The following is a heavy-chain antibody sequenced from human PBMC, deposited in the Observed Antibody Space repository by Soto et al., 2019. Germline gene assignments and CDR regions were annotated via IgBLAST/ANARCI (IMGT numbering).Heavy chain of an antibody. Sequence: PGGSLRLSCAASGFTVNSNYMSWVRQAPGKGLEWVSVIYSGGSTYYADSVKGRFTISRDNSKNTLYLQMNSLRAEDTAVYYCARGGVVITTLGAFDIWGQGTMVTVSS. V-gene: IGHV3-53*01. CDR2: IYSGGST. D-gene: IGHD3-22*01. CDR1: GFTVNSNY. J-gene: IGHJ3*02. CDR3: ARGGVVITTLGAFDI.